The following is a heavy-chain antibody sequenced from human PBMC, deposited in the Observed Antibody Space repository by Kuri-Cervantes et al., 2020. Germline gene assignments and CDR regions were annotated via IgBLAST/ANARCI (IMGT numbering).Heavy chain of an antibody. Sequence: GESLKISCAASGFTFSSYWMNWVRQAPGKGLEWVANIKNDGSEKYYVDSVKGRFTISRDNAKNSLYLQMNSLRAEDTAVYYCARDPRPPHHYGSGTDAIEIWGQGTMVTVSS. CDR1: GFTFSSYW. J-gene: IGHJ3*02. CDR2: IKNDGSEK. CDR3: ARDPRPPHHYGSGTDAIEI. D-gene: IGHD3-10*01. V-gene: IGHV3-7*01.